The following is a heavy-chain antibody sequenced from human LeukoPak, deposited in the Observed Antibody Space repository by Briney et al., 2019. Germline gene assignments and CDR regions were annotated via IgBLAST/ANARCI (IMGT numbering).Heavy chain of an antibody. V-gene: IGHV4-31*03. CDR1: GGSISSGGYY. CDR3: ARDKDSSSWFAP. Sequence: PSQTLSLTCTVSGGSISSGGYYWSWIRQHPGKGLEWIGYIYYSGSTYYNPSLKSRVTISVDTSKNQFSLKLSSVTAADTAVYYCARDKDSSSWFAPWGQGTLVTVSS. D-gene: IGHD2-2*01. J-gene: IGHJ5*02. CDR2: IYYSGST.